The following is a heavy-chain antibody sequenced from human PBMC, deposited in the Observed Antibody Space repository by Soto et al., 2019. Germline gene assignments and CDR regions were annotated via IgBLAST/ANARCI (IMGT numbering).Heavy chain of an antibody. J-gene: IGHJ6*02. Sequence: SETLSLTCAVSGGSISSSNWWSWVRQPPGKGLEWIGEIYHSGSTNYNPSLKSRVTISVDKSKNQFSLKLSSVTAADTAVYYCASTLTIFGVVPYGMDVWGQGTTVTVSS. V-gene: IGHV4-4*02. CDR3: ASTLTIFGVVPYGMDV. CDR2: IYHSGST. CDR1: GGSISSSNW. D-gene: IGHD3-3*01.